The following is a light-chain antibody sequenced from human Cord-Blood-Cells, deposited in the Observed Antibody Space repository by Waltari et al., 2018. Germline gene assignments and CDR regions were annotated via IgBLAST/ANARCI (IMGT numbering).Light chain of an antibody. CDR2: GNS. V-gene: IGLV1-40*01. J-gene: IGLJ2*01. Sequence: QSVLTQPPSVSGAPGQRVTIPCTGSSSNIGAGYAVHWYQQLPGTAPKLLIYGNSNRPSGVPDRFSGSKSVTSASLAITGLQAEDEADYYCQSYDSSLSGSVFGGGTKLTVL. CDR1: SSNIGAGYA. CDR3: QSYDSSLSGSV.